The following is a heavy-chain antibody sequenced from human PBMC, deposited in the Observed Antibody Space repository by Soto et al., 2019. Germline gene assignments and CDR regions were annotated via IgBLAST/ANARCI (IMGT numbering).Heavy chain of an antibody. J-gene: IGHJ6*02. V-gene: IGHV1-18*04. D-gene: IGHD3-9*01. CDR1: GYTFTSYG. Sequence: ASVKVSCKASGYTFTSYGISWVRQAPGQGLEWMGWISAYNGNTNYAQKLQGRVTMTTDTSTSTAYMELRSLRSDDTAVYYCARDFENRKTMGALRYYYYYGMDVWGQGTTVTVSS. CDR3: ARDFENRKTMGALRYYYYYGMDV. CDR2: ISAYNGNT.